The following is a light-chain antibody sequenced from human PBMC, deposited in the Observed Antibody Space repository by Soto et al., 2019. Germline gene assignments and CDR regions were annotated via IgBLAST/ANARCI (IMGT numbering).Light chain of an antibody. V-gene: IGKV3-20*01. J-gene: IGKJ1*01. Sequence: EIVLTQSPGTLSLSPGERATLSCRASQSVSSSYLAWYQQTPGQAPRLLIHGASSRATGIPDRFSGSGSGTEFTLTISSLQSEEFAFFYCQQYDGWPRTFGKGTKVAIK. CDR3: QQYDGWPRT. CDR1: QSVSSSY. CDR2: GAS.